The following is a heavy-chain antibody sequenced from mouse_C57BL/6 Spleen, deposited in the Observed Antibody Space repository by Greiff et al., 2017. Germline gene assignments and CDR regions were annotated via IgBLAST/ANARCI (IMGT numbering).Heavy chain of an antibody. Sequence: EVKLMESGPGLVKPSQSLSLTCSVTGYSITSGYYWNWIRQFPGNKLEWMGYISYDGSNNYNPSLKNRISITRDTSKNQFFLKLNSVTTEDTATYYCASYGTPYYAMDYWGQGTSVTVSS. CDR3: ASYGTPYYAMDY. V-gene: IGHV3-6*01. J-gene: IGHJ4*01. CDR2: ISYDGSN. D-gene: IGHD1-1*01. CDR1: GYSITSGYY.